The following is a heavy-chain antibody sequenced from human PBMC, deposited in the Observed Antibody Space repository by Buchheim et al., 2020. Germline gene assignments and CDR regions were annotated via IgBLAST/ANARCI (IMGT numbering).Heavy chain of an antibody. CDR2: INQSGST. CDR1: GGSFSGYY. D-gene: IGHD5-18*01. V-gene: IGHV4-34*01. J-gene: IGHJ4*02. CDR3: ARHLEYSYGIVDY. Sequence: QMQLQQWGAGLLKPSETLSLPCTAYGGSFSGYYWSWIRQSPGKGLEWIGEINQSGSTRFNPSLKSRVTISIDRSKNQFSLKLTSVTAADTAVYYCARHLEYSYGIVDYWGQGTL.